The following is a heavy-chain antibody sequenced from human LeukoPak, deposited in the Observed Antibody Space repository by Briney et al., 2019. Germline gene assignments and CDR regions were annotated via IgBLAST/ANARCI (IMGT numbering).Heavy chain of an antibody. D-gene: IGHD6-6*01. V-gene: IGHV4-30-4*01. CDR2: IYYSGTT. J-gene: IGHJ5*02. CDR1: GVSISSSDYY. CDR3: ARDLSSDGSWFDP. Sequence: SETLSLTCTVSGVSISSSDYYWSWLRQSPGKGLEWIGYIYYSGTTFYNPSLQSQVTISVDTSKNQFSLKVTSVTAADTAVYYCARDLSSDGSWFDPWGQGTLVIVSS.